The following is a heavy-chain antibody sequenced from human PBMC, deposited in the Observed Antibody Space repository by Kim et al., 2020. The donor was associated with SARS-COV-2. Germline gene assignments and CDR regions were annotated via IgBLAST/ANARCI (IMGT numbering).Heavy chain of an antibody. J-gene: IGHJ6*01. V-gene: IGHV1-46*03. CDR1: GYTFTSHY. Sequence: ASVKVSCKASGYTFTSHYIHWVRQAPGQGLEWMGLINTSSGNPTYAQEFTGRVTMTMDTSTSTAYLQLSSLKSEDTAVYYCARAHHGYGLGYYYGLDVW. CDR2: INTSSGNP. CDR3: ARAHHGYGLGYYYGLDV. D-gene: IGHD5-12*01.